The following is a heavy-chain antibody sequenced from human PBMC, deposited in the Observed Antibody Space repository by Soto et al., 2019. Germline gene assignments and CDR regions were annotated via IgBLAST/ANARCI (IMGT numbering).Heavy chain of an antibody. CDR1: GYTFSVYW. J-gene: IGHJ3*01. D-gene: IGHD3-3*01. Sequence: GESLKISCKASGYTFSVYWIGWVCQMPGKGLEWMGNIYPDDSDTSNNPSFDGRVTVSADKSTNTAYLQWSSLKASDTAMYYCARPPETTIFGVVPNVFDFWGQGSMVTVSS. V-gene: IGHV5-51*01. CDR2: IYPDDSDT. CDR3: ARPPETTIFGVVPNVFDF.